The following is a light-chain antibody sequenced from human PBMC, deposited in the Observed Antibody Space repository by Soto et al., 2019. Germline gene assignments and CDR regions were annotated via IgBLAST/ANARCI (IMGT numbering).Light chain of an antibody. J-gene: IGKJ1*01. CDR3: QQYNTYSRT. CDR2: AAS. Sequence: DIQMTQSPSTLSASVGDRVTITCRASQSISSWLAWYQQKPGKAPKLLIYAASSLESGVPSRFSGGGSGTEFTLTISSPQPDDFATYYCQQYNTYSRTFGQGTKVDI. V-gene: IGKV1-5*01. CDR1: QSISSW.